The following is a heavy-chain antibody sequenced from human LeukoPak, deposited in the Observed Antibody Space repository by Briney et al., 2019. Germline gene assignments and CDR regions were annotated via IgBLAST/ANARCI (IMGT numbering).Heavy chain of an antibody. CDR2: ISDDGNNK. V-gene: IGHV3-30*04. Sequence: PGGSLRLSCAASGFTFKSYAMHWVRQAPGKGPEWVAVISDDGNNKYYADSVKGRFTISRDNSKNTLYLQMNSLRAEDTAIYYCSGVFYYWGQGTLVTVSS. CDR1: GFTFKSYA. CDR3: SGVFYY. J-gene: IGHJ4*02.